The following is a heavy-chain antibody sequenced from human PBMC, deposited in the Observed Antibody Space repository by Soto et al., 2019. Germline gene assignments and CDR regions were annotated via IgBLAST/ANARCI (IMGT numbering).Heavy chain of an antibody. D-gene: IGHD1-26*01. V-gene: IGHV4-59*01. Sequence: SETLSLTCTVSGGSISSYYWSWIRQPPGKGLEWIGYIYYSGSTNYNPSLKSRVTISVDTSKNQFSLKLSSVTAADTAVYYCARDLSRSFFDYWGQGTLVIVSS. CDR2: IYYSGST. J-gene: IGHJ4*02. CDR1: GGSISSYY. CDR3: ARDLSRSFFDY.